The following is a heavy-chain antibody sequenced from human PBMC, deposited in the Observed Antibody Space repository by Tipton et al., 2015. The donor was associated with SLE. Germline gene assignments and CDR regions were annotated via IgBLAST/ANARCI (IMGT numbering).Heavy chain of an antibody. CDR2: ISSSGSTI. J-gene: IGHJ4*02. D-gene: IGHD6-6*01. V-gene: IGHV3-48*03. Sequence: SLRLSCAASGFTFSSYAMSWVRQAPGKGLEWVSYISSSGSTIYYADSVKGRFTISRDNAKNSLYLQMNSLRAEDTAVYYCARTKQLVRLDYWGQGTLVTVSS. CDR3: ARTKQLVRLDY. CDR1: GFTFSSYA.